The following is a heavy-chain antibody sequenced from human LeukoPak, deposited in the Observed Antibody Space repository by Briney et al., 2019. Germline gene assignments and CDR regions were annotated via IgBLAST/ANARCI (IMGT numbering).Heavy chain of an antibody. D-gene: IGHD2-15*01. CDR1: GFTFSSYA. V-gene: IGHV3-23*01. Sequence: GGSLRLSCAASGFTFSSYAMSWVRQAPGKGLEWVSAISGSGGSTYYADSVKGRFTISRDNSKNTLYLQMNSLRAEDTAVYYCAKMGSGGSSQGFFDYWAREPWSPSPQ. CDR3: AKMGSGGSSQGFFDY. CDR2: ISGSGGST. J-gene: IGHJ4*02.